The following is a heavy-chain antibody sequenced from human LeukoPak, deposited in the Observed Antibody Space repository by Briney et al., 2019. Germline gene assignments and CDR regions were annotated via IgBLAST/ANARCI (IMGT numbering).Heavy chain of an antibody. J-gene: IGHJ4*02. Sequence: GESLKISGKCSGDSFTSYWSGWVREMRGKGLEGSWIIYPGDADSRYTPSFKGQVTISADKSISTPYLQWSSLKASDTAMYYCARRGLLAGSHPFDYWGQGTLVTVSS. CDR2: IYPGDADS. CDR1: GDSFTSYW. CDR3: ARRGLLAGSHPFDY. D-gene: IGHD6-19*01. V-gene: IGHV5-51*01.